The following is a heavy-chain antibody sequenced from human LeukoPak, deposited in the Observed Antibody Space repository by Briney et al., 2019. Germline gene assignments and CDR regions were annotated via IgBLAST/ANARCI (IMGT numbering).Heavy chain of an antibody. V-gene: IGHV1-2*02. CDR2: INPDSGGT. CDR3: AREETSCTSTTCHRKLDS. J-gene: IGHJ4*02. CDR1: GYTFTGYY. Sequence: ASVKVSCKASGYTFTGYYIHWVRQAPGQGLEWMGWINPDSGGTKSAQKFQGRVTMTRDTSISTAYMELSRLRSDDTAVYYCAREETSCTSTTCHRKLDSWGQGTPVTVSS. D-gene: IGHD2-2*01.